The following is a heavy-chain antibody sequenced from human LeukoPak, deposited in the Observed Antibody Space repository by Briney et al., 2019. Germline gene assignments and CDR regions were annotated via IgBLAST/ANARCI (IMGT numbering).Heavy chain of an antibody. J-gene: IGHJ4*02. V-gene: IGHV2-5*01. CDR2: IYRNDDR. CDR3: VHINSWGSYSVFDY. Sequence: SGPTLVKPRQTLTLTCTFSGFSLTTSGVGVGWIRQPPGKALEWLALIYRNDDRHYSPSLKSSLTITKDTSKNQVVLTMTKMDPVDTATYYCVHINSWGSYSVFDYWGQGTLVTVSS. D-gene: IGHD3-16*01. CDR1: GFSLTTSGVG.